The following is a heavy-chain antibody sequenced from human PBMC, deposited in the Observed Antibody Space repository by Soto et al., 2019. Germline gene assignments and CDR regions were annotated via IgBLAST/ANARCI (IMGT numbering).Heavy chain of an antibody. CDR1: GGSISSSNW. V-gene: IGHV4-4*02. D-gene: IGHD3-10*01. CDR3: ARGQLLWFGELFRWFDP. J-gene: IGHJ5*02. CDR2: IYHSGST. Sequence: QVQLQESGPGLVKPSGTLSLTCAVSGGSISSSNWWSWVRQPPGKGLEWIGEIYHSGSTNYNPSLKSRVTMSVDKSKNPFSLKLSSVTAADTAVYYCARGQLLWFGELFRWFDPWGQGTLVTVSS.